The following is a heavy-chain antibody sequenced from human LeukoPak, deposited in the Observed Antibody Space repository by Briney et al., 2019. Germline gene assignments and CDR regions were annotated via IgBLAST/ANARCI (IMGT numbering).Heavy chain of an antibody. CDR1: GFTVSSNS. V-gene: IGHV3-53*01. CDR3: ARNDYYGSGNYWYLDY. CDR2: IYSGGNT. Sequence: PGGSLRLSCTVSGFTVSSNSMSWVRQAPGKGLEWVSFIYSGGNTHYSDSVKGRFTISRDNSKNTLYLQMNSLRAEDTALYYCARNDYYGSGNYWYLDYWGQGTLVTVSS. J-gene: IGHJ4*02. D-gene: IGHD3-10*01.